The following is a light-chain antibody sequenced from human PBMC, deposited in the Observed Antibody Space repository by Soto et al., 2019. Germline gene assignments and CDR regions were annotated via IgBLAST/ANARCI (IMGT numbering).Light chain of an antibody. J-gene: IGKJ4*01. CDR1: QTINNY. CDR2: DAS. Sequence: EIVLTQSPATLSLSPGERATLSCRASQTINNYLAWYQQKPGQAPRLLVYDASYRAIGIPARFSGSGSGTDFPLTISGPAPEDFAVYYCQQRSDWPPRLTFGGGTKVEIK. V-gene: IGKV3-11*01. CDR3: QQRSDWPPRLT.